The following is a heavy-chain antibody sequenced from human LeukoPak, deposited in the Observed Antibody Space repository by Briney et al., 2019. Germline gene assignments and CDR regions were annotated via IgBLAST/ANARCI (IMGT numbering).Heavy chain of an antibody. CDR1: GGSISSSSYY. Sequence: SETLSLTCTVSGGSISSSSYYWSWIRQPAGKGLEWIGRIYTSGNTNYNPSLKSRVTMSVDTSKNQFSLKLSSVTAADTAVYYCARDSGSGSYYNGAYYYYYMDVWGKGTTVTVSS. CDR2: IYTSGNT. J-gene: IGHJ6*03. D-gene: IGHD3-10*01. CDR3: ARDSGSGSYYNGAYYYYYMDV. V-gene: IGHV4-61*02.